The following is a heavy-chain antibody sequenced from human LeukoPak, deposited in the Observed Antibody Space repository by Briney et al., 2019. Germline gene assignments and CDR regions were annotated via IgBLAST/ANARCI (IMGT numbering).Heavy chain of an antibody. CDR3: AREVAAAGINY. CDR2: ISSSSSYI. V-gene: IGHV3-21*01. D-gene: IGHD6-13*01. Sequence: GGSLRLSCAASGFTFSSYSMTWVRQAPGKGLEWVSSISSSSSYIYYADSVKGRFTISRDNAKNSLYLQMNSLRAEDTAVYCCAREVAAAGINYWGQGTLVTVSS. J-gene: IGHJ4*02. CDR1: GFTFSSYS.